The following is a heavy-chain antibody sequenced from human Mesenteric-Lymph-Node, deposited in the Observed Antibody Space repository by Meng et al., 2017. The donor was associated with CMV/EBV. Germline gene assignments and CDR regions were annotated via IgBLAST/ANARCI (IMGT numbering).Heavy chain of an antibody. CDR1: GFTVSSNY. CDR2: IYSGGST. V-gene: IGHV3-53*01. Sequence: GGSLRLSCAASGFTVSSNYMSWVRLAPGKGLEWVSVIYSGGSTYYAESGKGRFTISRDNSKNTLYLPMNSLRAEDTAVYYCARDPMGLVVTVYGMDVWGQGTTVTVSS. J-gene: IGHJ6*02. CDR3: ARDPMGLVVTVYGMDV. D-gene: IGHD3-22*01.